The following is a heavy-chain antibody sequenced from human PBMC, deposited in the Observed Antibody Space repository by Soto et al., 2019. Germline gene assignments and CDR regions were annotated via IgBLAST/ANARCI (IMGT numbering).Heavy chain of an antibody. Sequence: VQLVQSGAEVKKPGASVKVSCKASGYTFTSYDINWVRQATGQGLEWMGWMNPNSGNTGYAQKFQGRVTMTRNTSISTAYMELSSLRSEDTAVYYCARFHSAGAAASMTKDVRGKGTTVTVPS. J-gene: IGHJ6*04. CDR3: ARFHSAGAAASMTKDV. V-gene: IGHV1-8*01. CDR2: MNPNSGNT. D-gene: IGHD6-13*01. CDR1: GYTFTSYD.